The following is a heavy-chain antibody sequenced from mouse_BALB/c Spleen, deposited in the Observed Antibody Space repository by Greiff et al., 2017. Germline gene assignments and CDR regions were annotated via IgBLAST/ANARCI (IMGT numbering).Heavy chain of an antibody. CDR3: SRDDYDVEAMDY. V-gene: IGHV5-17*02. Sequence: EVMVVESGGGLVQPGGSRKLSCAASGFTFSSFGMHWVRQAPEKGLEWVAYISSGSSTIYYADTVKGRFTISRDNPKNTLVLQMTSRRSEDTAMDYCSRDDYDVEAMDYWGQGTSVTVSS. CDR1: GFTFSSFG. CDR2: ISSGSSTI. J-gene: IGHJ4*01. D-gene: IGHD2-4*01.